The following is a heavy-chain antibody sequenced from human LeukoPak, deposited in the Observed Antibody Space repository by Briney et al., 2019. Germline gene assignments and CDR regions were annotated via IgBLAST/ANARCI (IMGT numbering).Heavy chain of an antibody. J-gene: IGHJ4*02. D-gene: IGHD6-19*01. V-gene: IGHV4-59*01. CDR3: ARLSRSGWVDY. CDR2: IYYSGST. Sequence: TSETLSLTCTGSGVSISSYYWSWIRQPPGKGLEWIGYIYYSGSTNYNPSLKSRVTISVDTSKNQFSLKLSSVTAADTAVYYCARLSRSGWVDYWGQGTLVTVSS. CDR1: GVSISSYY.